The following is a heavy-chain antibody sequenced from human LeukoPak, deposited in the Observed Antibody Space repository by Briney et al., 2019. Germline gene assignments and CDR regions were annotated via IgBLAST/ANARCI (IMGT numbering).Heavy chain of an antibody. CDR2: IRYDGSNK. J-gene: IGHJ4*02. CDR1: GFTFSSYG. D-gene: IGHD4-23*01. Sequence: GGSLRLSCAASGFTFSSYGMHWVRQAPGKGLEWVAFIRYDGSNKYYADSVKGRFTISRDNSKNTLYLQMNSLRAEDTAVYYCARGYGGNSFGYFDYWGQGTLVTVPS. V-gene: IGHV3-30*02. CDR3: ARGYGGNSFGYFDY.